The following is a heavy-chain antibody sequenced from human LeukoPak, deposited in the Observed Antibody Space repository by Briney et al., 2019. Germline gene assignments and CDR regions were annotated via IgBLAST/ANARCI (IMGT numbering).Heavy chain of an antibody. V-gene: IGHV4-34*01. CDR2: INHSGST. Sequence: SETLSLTCTVSGGSISSYYRSWIRQPPGKGLEWIGEINHSGSTNYNPSLKSRVTISVDTSKNQFSLKLSSVTAADTAVYYCARGYSSSRYDQSDAFDIWGQGTMVTVSS. J-gene: IGHJ3*02. D-gene: IGHD6-13*01. CDR3: ARGYSSSRYDQSDAFDI. CDR1: GGSISSYY.